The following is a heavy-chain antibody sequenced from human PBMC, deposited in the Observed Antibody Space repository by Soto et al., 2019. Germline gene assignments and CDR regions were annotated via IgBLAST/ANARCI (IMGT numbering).Heavy chain of an antibody. CDR3: ARDGGYSYPYYYGMDV. J-gene: IGHJ6*02. D-gene: IGHD5-18*01. Sequence: ASVKVSCKASGYTFTGYYVHWVRQAPGQGLEWMGWINPNSGGTNYAQKFQGWVTMTRDTSISTAYMELSRLRSDDTAVYYCARDGGYSYPYYYGMDVWGQGTTVTVSS. V-gene: IGHV1-2*04. CDR1: GYTFTGYY. CDR2: INPNSGGT.